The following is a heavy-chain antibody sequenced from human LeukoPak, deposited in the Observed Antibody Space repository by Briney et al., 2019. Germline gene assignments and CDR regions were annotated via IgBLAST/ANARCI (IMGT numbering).Heavy chain of an antibody. CDR1: GFTFSNYW. J-gene: IGHJ4*02. CDR2: IKQDGSEK. Sequence: GGSLRLSCVASGFTFSNYWMSWVRQAPGKGLEWVANIKQDGSEKYYVDSVKGRFTISRDNAKKSLYLQMNSLRAEDTAVYYCAREIAADHFDYWGQGTLVTVSS. D-gene: IGHD6-13*01. V-gene: IGHV3-7*01. CDR3: AREIAADHFDY.